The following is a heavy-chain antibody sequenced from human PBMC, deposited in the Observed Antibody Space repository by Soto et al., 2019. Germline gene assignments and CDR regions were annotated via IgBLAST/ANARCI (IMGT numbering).Heavy chain of an antibody. D-gene: IGHD6-13*01. V-gene: IGHV3-23*01. CDR3: AKVSSSWYAGFFDL. Sequence: GGSLRLSCTASGLNFRRHAMTWIRQAPGKGLEWVSGLSDSGGSIYYADSVKGRFTISRDNSMNTLYLQMNTLRAEDTAIYYCAKVSSSWYAGFFDLWGQGTLVTVSS. CDR2: LSDSGGSI. CDR1: GLNFRRHA. J-gene: IGHJ4*02.